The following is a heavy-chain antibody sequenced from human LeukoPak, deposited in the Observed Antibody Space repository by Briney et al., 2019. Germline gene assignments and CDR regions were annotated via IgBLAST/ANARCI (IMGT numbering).Heavy chain of an antibody. J-gene: IGHJ4*02. V-gene: IGHV1-69*04. D-gene: IGHD3-22*01. CDR3: AREGYYDSSGYYYY. Sequence: ASVKVSCKASGGTFSSYAISWVRQAPGQGLEWMGRIIPILGIANYAQKFQGRVTITADKSTSTAYMELSSLRSEDTAVYYCAREGYYDSSGYYYYWGQGTLVTVSS. CDR2: IIPILGIA. CDR1: GGTFSSYA.